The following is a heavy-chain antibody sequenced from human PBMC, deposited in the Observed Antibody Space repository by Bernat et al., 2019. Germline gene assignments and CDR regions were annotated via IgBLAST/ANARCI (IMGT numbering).Heavy chain of an antibody. J-gene: IGHJ6*02. D-gene: IGHD2-2*01. CDR1: GGSFRGYY. V-gene: IGHV4-34*01. Sequence: QVQLQQWGAGLLKPSETLSLTCAVYGGSFRGYYWSWIRQPPGKGVEWIGEIKHSGSTNYNQSLKCRVTMSVSTSKNQFSLKLSSMTAADTAVYYCARAHYCSSISCYDEDHYYYYYGMDVRGQGTTVTVSS. CDR3: ARAHYCSSISCYDEDHYYYYYGMDV. CDR2: IKHSGST.